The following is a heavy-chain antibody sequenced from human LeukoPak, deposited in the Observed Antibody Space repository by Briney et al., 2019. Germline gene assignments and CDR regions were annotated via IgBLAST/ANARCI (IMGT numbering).Heavy chain of an antibody. CDR1: GFTFSSYA. D-gene: IGHD3-3*01. J-gene: IGHJ5*02. V-gene: IGHV3-7*01. CDR2: IKQDGSEK. Sequence: GASLRLSCAASGFTFSSYAMSWVRQAPGKGLEWVANIKQDGSEKYYVDSVKGRFTISRDNAKNSLYLQMNSLRAEDTAVYYCARRTIWRFLDPWGQGTLVTVSS. CDR3: ARRTIWRFLDP.